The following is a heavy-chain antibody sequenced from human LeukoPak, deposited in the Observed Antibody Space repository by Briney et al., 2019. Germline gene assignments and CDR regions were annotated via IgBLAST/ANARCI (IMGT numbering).Heavy chain of an antibody. CDR1: GFTFSSYA. CDR3: ARFSSDYGLDY. V-gene: IGHV3-64*01. D-gene: IGHD4-17*01. Sequence: GGSLRLSCAASGFTFSSYAMHWVRQAPGKGLEYVSAISSNGGSTYYANSVKGRFTISRDNSKNTLYLQMGSLRAEDIAVYYCARFSSDYGLDYWGQGTLVTVSS. J-gene: IGHJ4*02. CDR2: ISSNGGST.